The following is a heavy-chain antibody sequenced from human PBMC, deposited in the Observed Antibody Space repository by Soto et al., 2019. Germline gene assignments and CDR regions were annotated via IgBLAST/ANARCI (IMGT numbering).Heavy chain of an antibody. CDR1: GFTFSSYG. D-gene: IGHD1-26*01. V-gene: IGHV3-30*18. J-gene: IGHJ6*02. CDR3: AKDGKAGYGMDV. Sequence: QVQLVESGGGVVQPGRSLRLSCAASGFTFSSYGMHWVRQAPGKGLEWVAVISYDGGSKYYADSVKGRLTISRDNPKNTLYLQMNSLRAEDTAVYYCAKDGKAGYGMDVWVQGTTVTVSS. CDR2: ISYDGGSK.